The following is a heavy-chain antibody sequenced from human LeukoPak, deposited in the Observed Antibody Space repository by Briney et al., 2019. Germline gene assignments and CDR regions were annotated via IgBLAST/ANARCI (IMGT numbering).Heavy chain of an antibody. Sequence: ASVKVSCKASGYTFTSYGISWVRQAPGQGLEWMGWISANNGNTNYAQKLRGRVTITTDTSTSTAYMELRSLRSDDTAVYYCARSQQLVIGRYYYYMDVWGKGTTVTVSS. CDR3: ARSQQLVIGRYYYYMDV. V-gene: IGHV1-18*01. CDR2: ISANNGNT. CDR1: GYTFTSYG. D-gene: IGHD6-13*01. J-gene: IGHJ6*03.